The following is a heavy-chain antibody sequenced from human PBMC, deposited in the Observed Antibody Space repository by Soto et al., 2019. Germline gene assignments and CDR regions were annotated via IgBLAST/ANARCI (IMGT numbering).Heavy chain of an antibody. J-gene: IGHJ4*02. CDR1: GFTFSSYT. CDR2: ISTSNSYI. CDR3: AIVINLASSPCAMVIGRSDY. V-gene: IGHV3-21*01. D-gene: IGHD5-18*01. Sequence: GGSLSLSCAVSGFTFSSYTMNWVRQAPEKGMEWVSSISTSNSYIYYADPVKGRFTISRDKTKNSLELQMNSLRAEDTAVYYCAIVINLASSPCAMVIGRSDYWGQGTLVTVSS.